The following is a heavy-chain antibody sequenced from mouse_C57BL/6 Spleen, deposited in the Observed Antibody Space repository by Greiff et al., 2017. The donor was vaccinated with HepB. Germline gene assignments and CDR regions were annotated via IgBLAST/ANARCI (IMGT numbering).Heavy chain of an antibody. CDR1: GFTFSSYG. J-gene: IGHJ4*01. D-gene: IGHD2-4*01. CDR3: ARWDYDHPYAMDY. Sequence: EVMLVESGGDLVKPGGSLKLSCAASGFTFSSYGMSWVRQTPDKRLEWVATISSGGSYTYYPDSVKGRFTISRDNAKNTLYLQMSSLKSEDTAMYYCARWDYDHPYAMDYWGQGTSVTVSS. V-gene: IGHV5-6*01. CDR2: ISSGGSYT.